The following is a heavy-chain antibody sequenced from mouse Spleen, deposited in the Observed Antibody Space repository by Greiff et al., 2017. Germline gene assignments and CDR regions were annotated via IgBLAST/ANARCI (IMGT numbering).Heavy chain of an antibody. D-gene: IGHD1-1*01. CDR2: IYPRSGNT. CDR1: GYTFTSYG. V-gene: IGHV1-81*01. CDR3: ARAEIITTVVAAYFDY. Sequence: QVQLQQSGAELARPGASVKLSCKASGYTFTSYGISWVKQRTGQGLEWIGEIYPRSGNTYYNEKFKGKATLTADKSSSTAYMELRSLTSEDSAVYFCARAEIITTVVAAYFDYWGQGTTLTVSS. J-gene: IGHJ2*01.